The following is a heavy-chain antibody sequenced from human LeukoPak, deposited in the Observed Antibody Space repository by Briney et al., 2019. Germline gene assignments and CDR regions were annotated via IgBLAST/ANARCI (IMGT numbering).Heavy chain of an antibody. D-gene: IGHD2-15*01. V-gene: IGHV3-23*01. CDR1: GFTFSSYA. CDR2: ISGSGGST. CDR3: ASLLGYCSGGSCYSSVY. Sequence: TGGSLRLSCAASGFTFSSYAMSWVRQAPGEGLEWVSGISGSGGSTYYAGSVRGRFTISRDNSKNTLYLQMNSLRAEDTAVYYCASLLGYCSGGSCYSSVYWGQGTLVTVSS. J-gene: IGHJ4*02.